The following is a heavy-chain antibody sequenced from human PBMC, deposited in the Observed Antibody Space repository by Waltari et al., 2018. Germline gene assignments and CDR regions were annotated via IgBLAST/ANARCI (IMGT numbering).Heavy chain of an antibody. V-gene: IGHV1-69*08. J-gene: IGHJ4*02. CDR3: ARDRGAATYYYDSSGYYFDY. D-gene: IGHD3-22*01. Sequence: QVQLVQSGAEVKKPGSSVKVSCKASGGIFSSYTISWVRQAPGQGLEWMGRIIPILGITNCGQKVQGRVTINADKSTGTAYMELSSLRSEETAVYYCARDRGAATYYYDSSGYYFDYWGQGTLVTVSS. CDR1: GGIFSSYT. CDR2: IIPILGIT.